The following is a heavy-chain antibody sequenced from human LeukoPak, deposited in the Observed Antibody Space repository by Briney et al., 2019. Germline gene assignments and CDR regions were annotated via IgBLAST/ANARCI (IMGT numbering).Heavy chain of an antibody. V-gene: IGHV4-4*07. CDR1: GGSISSYY. J-gene: IGHJ6*03. Sequence: SETLSLTCTVSGGSISSYYWSWIRQPAGKGLEWIGRIYTSGSTNYNPSLKSRVTMSVDTSKNQFSLKLSSVTAADTAVYYCERARVVVVPAAVHYYYYYMDVWGKGTTVTVSS. CDR3: ERARVVVVPAAVHYYYYYMDV. D-gene: IGHD2-2*01. CDR2: IYTSGST.